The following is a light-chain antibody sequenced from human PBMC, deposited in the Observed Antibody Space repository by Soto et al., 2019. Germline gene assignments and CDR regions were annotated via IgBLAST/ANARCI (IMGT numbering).Light chain of an antibody. CDR1: SSDVGSYKY. Sequence: QSALTQPASVSGSPGQSITISCTGTSSDVGSYKYVSWYQQHPGKAPKLMIYEVSKRPSGYANRFSGSKSGNTASLTIYGLQAEDEADYYCCSYAGSSTYVFGTGTKLTVL. CDR3: CSYAGSSTYV. V-gene: IGLV2-23*02. CDR2: EVS. J-gene: IGLJ1*01.